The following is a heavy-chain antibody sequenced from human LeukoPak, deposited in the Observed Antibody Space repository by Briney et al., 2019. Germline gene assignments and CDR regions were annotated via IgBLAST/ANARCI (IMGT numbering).Heavy chain of an antibody. CDR1: GFTFSSYG. V-gene: IGHV3-30*02. J-gene: IGHJ4*02. Sequence: PGGSLRLSCAASGFTFSSYGMHWVRQAPGKGLEWVAFIRYDGSNKYYADSVKGRFTISRDNSKNTLYLQMNSLRAEDTAVYYCARAKGSSSQGIDYWGQGTLVTVSS. D-gene: IGHD6-13*01. CDR2: IRYDGSNK. CDR3: ARAKGSSSQGIDY.